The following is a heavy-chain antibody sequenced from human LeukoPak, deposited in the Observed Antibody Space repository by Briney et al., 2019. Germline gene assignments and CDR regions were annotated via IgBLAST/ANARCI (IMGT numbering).Heavy chain of an antibody. CDR1: GGSFSGYY. CDR3: ARGRAQRELLRKMYYFDY. V-gene: IGHV4-34*01. Sequence: PSETLSLTCAAYGGSFSGYYWSWIRQPPGKGLEWVGEINHSGSTNYNPSLKSRVTISVDTSKNQFSLKLSSVTAADTAVYYCARGRAQRELLRKMYYFDYWGQGTLVTVSS. J-gene: IGHJ4*02. CDR2: INHSGST. D-gene: IGHD1-26*01.